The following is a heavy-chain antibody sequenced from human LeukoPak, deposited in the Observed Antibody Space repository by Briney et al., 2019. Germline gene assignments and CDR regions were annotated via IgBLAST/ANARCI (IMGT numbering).Heavy chain of an antibody. CDR2: ISYDGSNK. Sequence: PGGSLRLSCAASGFTFSSYGMHWVRQAPGKGLEWVAVISYDGSNKYYADSVKGRFTISRDNSKNTLYLQMNSLRAEDTAVYYCARAGYSNYYHYFDYWGQGTLVTVSS. J-gene: IGHJ4*02. CDR3: ARAGYSNYYHYFDY. CDR1: GFTFSSYG. V-gene: IGHV3-30*03. D-gene: IGHD4-11*01.